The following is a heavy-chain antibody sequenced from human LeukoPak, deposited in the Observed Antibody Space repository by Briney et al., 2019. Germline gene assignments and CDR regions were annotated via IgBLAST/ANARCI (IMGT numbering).Heavy chain of an antibody. CDR3: ARERYDAFDI. CDR1: GFTFSSYT. D-gene: IGHD4-17*01. CDR2: VSASSDI. V-gene: IGHV3-21*01. J-gene: IGHJ3*02. Sequence: GGSLRLSCAASGFTFSSYTMNWVRQAPGKGLQWVSTVSASSDIHYSDSVKGRFTISRDNARNSLYLQMNSLRAEDTAVYYCARERYDAFDIWGQGTMVTVSS.